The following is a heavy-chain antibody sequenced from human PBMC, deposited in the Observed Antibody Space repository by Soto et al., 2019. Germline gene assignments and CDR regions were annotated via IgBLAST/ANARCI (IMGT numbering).Heavy chain of an antibody. CDR3: ERSAYTSSWYSSNFDY. J-gene: IGHJ4*02. Sequence: KPSETLSLTCTVSGYSINSDDYWGWIRQPPGKGLEWIASIYHSVSTFYNPSLRSRVTISIDTSKNQFSLKLSSVTAADTAVYYCERSAYTSSWYSSNFDYWGQGTLVTVSS. CDR1: GYSINSDDY. D-gene: IGHD6-13*01. V-gene: IGHV4-38-2*02. CDR2: IYHSVST.